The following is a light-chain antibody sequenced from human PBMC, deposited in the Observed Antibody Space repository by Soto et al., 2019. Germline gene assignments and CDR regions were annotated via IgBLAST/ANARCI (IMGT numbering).Light chain of an antibody. CDR1: QTVGSN. J-gene: IGKJ5*01. CDR2: DAS. CDR3: EQRSNWPIT. V-gene: IGKV3-11*01. Sequence: MHPPATVSVSPEERATLSCRASQTVGSNLPWYQHKPGQAPRLLIYDASNRATGIPARFRGSGSGTDFTLTISSLEPEDFVVYYCEQRSNWPITSGQ.